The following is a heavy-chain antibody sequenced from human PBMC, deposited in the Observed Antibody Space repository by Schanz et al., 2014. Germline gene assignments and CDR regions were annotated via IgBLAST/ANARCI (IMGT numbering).Heavy chain of an antibody. D-gene: IGHD2-15*01. Sequence: VQLVESGGGLVKPGGSLRLSCAASGFTISSYSMNWVRQAPGKGLEWVSSISSSGSYIYYADSVKGRFTISRDNSKNTLYLQMNTLRAEDTAVYYCARDRGYCSGGSCLTFDYWGQGTLVTVSS. V-gene: IGHV3-21*01. CDR2: ISSSGSYI. CDR1: GFTISSYS. J-gene: IGHJ4*02. CDR3: ARDRGYCSGGSCLTFDY.